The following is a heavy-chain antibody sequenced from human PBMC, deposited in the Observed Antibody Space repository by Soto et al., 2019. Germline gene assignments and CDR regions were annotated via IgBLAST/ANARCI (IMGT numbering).Heavy chain of an antibody. D-gene: IGHD2-2*01. CDR1: GGSISSDDYS. CDR2: IYHSGST. Sequence: QLQLQESGSGLVKPSQTLSLTCAVSGGSISSDDYSWSWIRQPPGKGLEWIGYIYHSGSTYYNPSLKSRVTISVDRSKNQFSLKLNSVTAADTAVYYCARALPSDCSSTICTGQYFDYWGQGTLVTVSS. V-gene: IGHV4-30-2*01. CDR3: ARALPSDCSSTICTGQYFDY. J-gene: IGHJ4*02.